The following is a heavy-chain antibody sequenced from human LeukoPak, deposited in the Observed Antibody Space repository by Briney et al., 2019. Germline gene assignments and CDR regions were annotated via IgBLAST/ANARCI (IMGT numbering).Heavy chain of an antibody. CDR3: AKEGDGSCYDY. V-gene: IGHV4-39*07. CDR1: GGSISSSSYY. CDR2: IYYSGIT. Sequence: SATLSLTCTVAGGSISSSSYYWGWIRQPPGKGLGWICSIYYSGITYYTPYRKSRLTISVDTSKNHFSLKLSSVTAADTAVYYCAKEGDGSCYDYWGQGTLVTVSS. D-gene: IGHD2-15*01. J-gene: IGHJ4*02.